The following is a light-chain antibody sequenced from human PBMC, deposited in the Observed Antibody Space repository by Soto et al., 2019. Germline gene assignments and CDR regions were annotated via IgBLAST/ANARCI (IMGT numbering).Light chain of an antibody. CDR2: EVS. CDR1: SSDVGAYDY. CDR3: SSYTSSSTRV. V-gene: IGLV2-14*03. Sequence: QSALTQPASLSVSPGQSITISCTGTSSDVGAYDYVSWYQQHPDKAPKLMIYEVSNRPSGVSNRFSGSKSVNTATLTISGLQTEDEADYYCSSYTSSSTRVFGTGTKVTVL. J-gene: IGLJ1*01.